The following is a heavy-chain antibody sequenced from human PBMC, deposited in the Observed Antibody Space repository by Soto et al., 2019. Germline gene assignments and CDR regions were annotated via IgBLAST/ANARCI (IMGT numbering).Heavy chain of an antibody. CDR1: GYTFTSYD. V-gene: IGHV1-8*01. CDR3: ARETAYSSGWYWFDP. J-gene: IGHJ5*02. CDR2: MNPNSGNT. Sequence: GASVKVSCKASGYTFTSYDINWVRQATGQGLEWMGWMNPNSGNTGYAQKFQGRATMTRNTSISTAYMELSSLRSEDTAVYYCARETAYSSGWYWFDPWGQGTLVTVSS. D-gene: IGHD6-19*01.